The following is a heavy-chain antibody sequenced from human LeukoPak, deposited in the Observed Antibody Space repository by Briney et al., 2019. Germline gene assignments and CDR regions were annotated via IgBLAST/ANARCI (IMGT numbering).Heavy chain of an antibody. V-gene: IGHV3-7*01. Sequence: GGSLRLSCAASGFTFSDFDVHWVRQASGKGLEWVANIKQDGSEKYYVDSVKGRFTISRDNAKNSLYLQMNSLRAEDTAVYYCARDRSYAAVDYWGQGTLVTVSS. D-gene: IGHD1-26*01. CDR2: IKQDGSEK. CDR1: GFTFSDFD. J-gene: IGHJ4*02. CDR3: ARDRSYAAVDY.